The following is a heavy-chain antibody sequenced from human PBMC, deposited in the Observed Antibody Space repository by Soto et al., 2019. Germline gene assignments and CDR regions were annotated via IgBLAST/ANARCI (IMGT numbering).Heavy chain of an antibody. D-gene: IGHD5-18*01. CDR2: IYHSGST. CDR1: SGSISNNNW. Sequence: QVQLQESGPGLVKPSGTLSLTCAVSSGSISNNNWWTWVRQSPGKGLEWIGEIYHSGSTNYNPSLKSRVTISVDKSKNLFSLRLTSMTAADTAMYFCAAQRGSTYGPLDYWGQGTLVTVSS. CDR3: AAQRGSTYGPLDY. J-gene: IGHJ4*02. V-gene: IGHV4-4*02.